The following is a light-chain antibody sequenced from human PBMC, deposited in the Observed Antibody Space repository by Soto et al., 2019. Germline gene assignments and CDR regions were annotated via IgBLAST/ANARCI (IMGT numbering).Light chain of an antibody. Sequence: QPVLTQPRSVSGSPGQSVTISCTGTSSDVGGDNFVSWCQQHPGKAPKLMIYDVSKRPSGVPDRFSGSKSGNTASLTISGLQAEDEADYYCCSYAGSYTWVFGTGTKLTVL. J-gene: IGLJ1*01. CDR3: CSYAGSYTWV. CDR1: SSDVGGDNF. V-gene: IGLV2-11*01. CDR2: DVS.